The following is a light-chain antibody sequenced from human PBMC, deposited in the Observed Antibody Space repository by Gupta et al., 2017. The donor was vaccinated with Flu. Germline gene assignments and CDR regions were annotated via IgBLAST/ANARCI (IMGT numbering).Light chain of an antibody. CDR1: SGHSSYA. Sequence: QLVLPQSPSASASLGASFKLTCTLSSGHSSYAIAWHQQQPEKGPQYLMKLNSDGSHSKGDGIPDRCSGSSSGAERYLTISSLQAEDEDDYYCQTWGTGIQVFGGGTKLTVL. CDR2: LNSDGSH. CDR3: QTWGTGIQV. J-gene: IGLJ3*02. V-gene: IGLV4-69*01.